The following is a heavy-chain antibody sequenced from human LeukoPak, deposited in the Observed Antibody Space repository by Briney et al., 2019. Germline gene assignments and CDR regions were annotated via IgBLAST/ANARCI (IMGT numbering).Heavy chain of an antibody. Sequence: GGSLRLSCAASGFTFSSYSMNWVRQAPGKGLEWVSYISSSSSTIYHADSVKGRFTISRDNAKNSLYLQMNSLRAEDTAVYYCARDLPMWRSSSSNWFDPWGQGTLVTVSS. J-gene: IGHJ5*02. V-gene: IGHV3-48*01. CDR2: ISSSSSTI. D-gene: IGHD6-13*01. CDR3: ARDLPMWRSSSSNWFDP. CDR1: GFTFSSYS.